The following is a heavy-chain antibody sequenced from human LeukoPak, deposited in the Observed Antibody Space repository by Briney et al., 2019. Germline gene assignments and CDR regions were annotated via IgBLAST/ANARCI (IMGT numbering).Heavy chain of an antibody. CDR2: IRYDGSSK. J-gene: IGHJ6*03. CDR1: GFNFNTYG. Sequence: GGSLRLSCAASGFNFNTYGMHWVRQTPGRGLEWVAFIRYDGSSKYNTDSVKGRFTVSRDNPKNTLYLQMNSLRAEDTALYYCAKESHNYYYYHMDAWGKGITVTVSS. V-gene: IGHV3-30*02. CDR3: AKESHNYYYYHMDA.